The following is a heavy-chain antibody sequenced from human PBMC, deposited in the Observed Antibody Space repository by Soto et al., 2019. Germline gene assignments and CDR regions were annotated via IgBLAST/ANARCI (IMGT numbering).Heavy chain of an antibody. Sequence: TVSGGSISSSSYYWGWIRQPPGKGLEWIGSIYYSGSTYYNPSLKSRVTISVDTSKNQFSLKLSSVTAADTAVYYCATTYYYGSGSYAPNWFDPWGQGTLVTVSS. CDR2: IYYSGST. J-gene: IGHJ5*02. D-gene: IGHD3-10*01. V-gene: IGHV4-39*01. CDR3: ATTYYYGSGSYAPNWFDP. CDR1: GGSISSSSYY.